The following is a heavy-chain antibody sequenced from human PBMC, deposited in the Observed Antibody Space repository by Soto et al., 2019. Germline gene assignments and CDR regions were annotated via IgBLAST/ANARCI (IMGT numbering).Heavy chain of an antibody. D-gene: IGHD3-3*01. V-gene: IGHV3-15*01. CDR1: GFTFSNAW. CDR2: IKSKTDGGTT. J-gene: IGHJ4*02. Sequence: GGSLRLSCAASGFTFSNAWMSWVRQAPGKGLEWVGRIKSKTDGGTTDYVAPVKGRFTISRDDSKNTLYLQMNSLKTEDTAVYYCTTSYYDFWSGYYSHDYWGQGTLVTVS. CDR3: TTSYYDFWSGYYSHDY.